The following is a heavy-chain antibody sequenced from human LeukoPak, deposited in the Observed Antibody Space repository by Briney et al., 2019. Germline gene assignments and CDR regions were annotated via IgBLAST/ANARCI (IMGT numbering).Heavy chain of an antibody. CDR1: GGSITSSTYY. Sequence: SETLSLTCAVSGGSITSSTYYWGWIRQPPGKGLEWIGSLYYSGSTYYNPSLKSRVTISVDTSKNQFSLKLSSVTAADTAVYYCARRNDYGDYFAWAFFDYWGQGTLVTVSS. J-gene: IGHJ4*02. CDR2: LYYSGST. V-gene: IGHV4-39*01. D-gene: IGHD4-17*01. CDR3: ARRNDYGDYFAWAFFDY.